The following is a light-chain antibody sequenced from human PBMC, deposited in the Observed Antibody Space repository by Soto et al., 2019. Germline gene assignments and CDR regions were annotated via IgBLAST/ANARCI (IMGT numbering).Light chain of an antibody. CDR3: QQYASSPVYT. Sequence: EIVLTQSPGTLSLSPGERATLSCRAIQSVSSSYLAWYQQKPGQAPRLLIYGASSRATGIPDRFSGSGSGTDFTLTIIRLEPEDFAVYYCQQYASSPVYTFGQGTKLEIK. CDR2: GAS. J-gene: IGKJ2*01. V-gene: IGKV3-20*01. CDR1: QSVSSSY.